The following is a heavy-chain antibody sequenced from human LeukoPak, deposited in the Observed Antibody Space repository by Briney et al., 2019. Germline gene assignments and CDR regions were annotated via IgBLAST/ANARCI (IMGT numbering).Heavy chain of an antibody. Sequence: GGSLRLSCAASGFTFSNYGMGWVRQAPGKGLEWVAGISGSGGATDYADFVKGRFTVSRDNSKNTLFLQMNTLRAGDTAVYYCAKRLSETNYNGLDVWGQRTTVTFPS. CDR1: GFTFSNYG. CDR3: AKRLSETNYNGLDV. J-gene: IGHJ6*02. CDR2: ISGSGGAT. V-gene: IGHV3-23*01. D-gene: IGHD2-8*01.